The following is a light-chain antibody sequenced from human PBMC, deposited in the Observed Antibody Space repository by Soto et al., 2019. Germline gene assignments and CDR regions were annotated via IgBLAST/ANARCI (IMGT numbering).Light chain of an antibody. CDR1: QSVSSSY. CDR3: QQYGGSPRT. J-gene: IGKJ1*01. CDR2: GAS. V-gene: IGKV3-20*01. Sequence: EIVLTQSPGTLSLSPGERATLPCRASQSVSSSYLAWYQHKPGQAPRLLIYGASSRATGIPDRFSGSGSGTDFTLTISRLEPEDFAVYYCQQYGGSPRTFGQGTKVEIK.